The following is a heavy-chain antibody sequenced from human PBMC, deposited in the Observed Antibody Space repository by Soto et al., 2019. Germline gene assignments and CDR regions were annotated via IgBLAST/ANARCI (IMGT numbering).Heavy chain of an antibody. CDR1: GFTFRNFV. Sequence: EVQLLESGGGLVQPGGSLRVSCAASGFTFRNFVMSWVRQAPGKGLEWVSAIRGSGGETFYADSVKGRFTISRDNTRNILYLQMNSLRDEDTALYFWAQDRGWGVVSPSHDYWGRGTLVTVSS. D-gene: IGHD2-21*01. CDR3: AQDRGWGVVSPSHDY. CDR2: IRGSGGET. J-gene: IGHJ4*02. V-gene: IGHV3-23*01.